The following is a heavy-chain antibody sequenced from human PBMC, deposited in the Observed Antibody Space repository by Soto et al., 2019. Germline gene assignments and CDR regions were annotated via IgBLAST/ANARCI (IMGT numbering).Heavy chain of an antibody. CDR1: GFTFSTYA. J-gene: IGHJ4*02. CDR2: IRGSGGST. CDR3: VKDAAQWQSPDADSGDHLEVFH. V-gene: IGHV3-23*01. Sequence: GGSLRLSCAVSGFTFSTYAMSWVRQAPGKGLECVSIIRGSGGSTYYADSVKGRFTISRDTSKNILYLEMNSLRAEDTAVYYCVKDAAQWQSPDADSGDHLEVFHWGQGTLVTVSS. D-gene: IGHD4-17*01.